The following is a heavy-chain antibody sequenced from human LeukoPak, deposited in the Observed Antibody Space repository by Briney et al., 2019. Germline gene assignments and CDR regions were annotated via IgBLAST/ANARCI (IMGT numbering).Heavy chain of an antibody. D-gene: IGHD3-22*01. Sequence: EASVKVSCKASGGTFSSYAISWVRQAPGQGLEWMGGIIPIFGTANYAQKFQGRVTITADESTSTAYMELSSLRSEDTAVYYCARDYYDSSGYYQGIDFWGQGTLVTVSS. J-gene: IGHJ4*02. CDR3: ARDYYDSSGYYQGIDF. CDR2: IIPIFGTA. V-gene: IGHV1-69*01. CDR1: GGTFSSYA.